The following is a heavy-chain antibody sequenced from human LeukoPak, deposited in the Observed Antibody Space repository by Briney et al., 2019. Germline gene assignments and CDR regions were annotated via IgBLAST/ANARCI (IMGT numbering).Heavy chain of an antibody. CDR2: IYHSGST. CDR3: ARYSNYNSFDY. CDR1: GFTFSSYA. V-gene: IGHV4-30-2*01. Sequence: LRLSCAASGFTFSSYAMSWVRQAPGKGLEWIGYIYHSGSTYYNPSLKSRVTISVDRSKNQFSLKLSSVTAADTAVYYCARYSNYNSFDYWGQGTLVTVSS. J-gene: IGHJ4*02. D-gene: IGHD4-4*01.